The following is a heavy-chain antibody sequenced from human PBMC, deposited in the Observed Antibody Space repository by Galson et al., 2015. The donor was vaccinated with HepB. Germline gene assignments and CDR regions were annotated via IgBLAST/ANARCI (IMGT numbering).Heavy chain of an antibody. Sequence: SLRLSCAASGFTFSSYWMGWVRQAPGKGLEWVANIKQDGSEKYYVDSVKGRSTIPRDNAKNSLYLQMNSLRAEDTAVYYCVRDYASATFYPLYYHGMGVWGQGTTVTVSS. D-gene: IGHD2/OR15-2a*01. J-gene: IGHJ6*02. V-gene: IGHV3-7*01. CDR2: IKQDGSEK. CDR1: GFTFSSYW. CDR3: VRDYASATFYPLYYHGMGV.